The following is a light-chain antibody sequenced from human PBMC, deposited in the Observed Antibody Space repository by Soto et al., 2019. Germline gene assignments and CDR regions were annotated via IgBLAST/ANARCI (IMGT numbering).Light chain of an antibody. CDR2: DAS. CDR1: QSVSSY. Sequence: EIVVTQSPATLSVSPGERATLSCRASQSVSSYLAWYQQKPGQAPRLLIYDASNRATGIPARFSGSGSGTDFTLTISRLEPEDFAVYYCQQYGSSPTFGQGTKVDI. CDR3: QQYGSSPT. J-gene: IGKJ1*01. V-gene: IGKV3-20*01.